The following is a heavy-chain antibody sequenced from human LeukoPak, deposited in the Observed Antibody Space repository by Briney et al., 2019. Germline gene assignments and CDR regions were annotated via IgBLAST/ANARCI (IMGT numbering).Heavy chain of an antibody. V-gene: IGHV3-21*01. CDR3: ARSRSYSDALDI. Sequence: GGSLRLSCAASGFTFSSYSMSWVRQAPGKGLEWVSSISSSSSYIYYADSVKGRFTISRDNAKNSLYLQMDGLRAEDTAVYYCARSRSYSDALDIWGQGTMVTVSS. CDR1: GFTFSSYS. J-gene: IGHJ3*02. D-gene: IGHD1-26*01. CDR2: ISSSSSYI.